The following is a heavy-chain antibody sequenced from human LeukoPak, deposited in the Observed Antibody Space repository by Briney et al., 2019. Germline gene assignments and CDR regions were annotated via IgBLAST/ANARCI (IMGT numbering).Heavy chain of an antibody. CDR2: IIPIFGTA. J-gene: IGHJ4*02. CDR1: GGTFSSYA. V-gene: IGHV1-69*13. CDR3: ARLDLTYYDSSGYPQPDDY. D-gene: IGHD3-22*01. Sequence: SVKVSCKASGGTFSSYAISWVRQAPGQGLEWMGGIIPIFGTANYAQKFQGRVTITADESTSTAYMELSSLRSEDTAVYYCARLDLTYYDSSGYPQPDDYWGQGTLVTVSS.